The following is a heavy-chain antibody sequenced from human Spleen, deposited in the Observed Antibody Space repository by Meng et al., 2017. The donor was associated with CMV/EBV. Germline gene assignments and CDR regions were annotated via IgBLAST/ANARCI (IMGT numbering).Heavy chain of an antibody. CDR1: GYRFNRYG. V-gene: IGHV1-18*01. Sequence: ASVKVSCKASGYRFNRYGVSWVRQAPGQGLEWMGWISGFDGHTNDAPKFQGRVTLTIETSTSTAYMELTSLRSDDTAVYFCARDENGYNGQDFWGQGTLVTVSS. CDR3: ARDENGYNGQDF. CDR2: ISGFDGHT. D-gene: IGHD5-24*01. J-gene: IGHJ4*02.